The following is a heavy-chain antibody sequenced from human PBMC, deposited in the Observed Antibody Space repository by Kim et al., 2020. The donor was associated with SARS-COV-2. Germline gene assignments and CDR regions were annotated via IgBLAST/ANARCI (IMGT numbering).Heavy chain of an antibody. J-gene: IGHJ4*02. CDR2: TSSNGDTT. V-gene: IGHV3-23*01. Sequence: GGSLRLSCAASGFTFSDYAMSWVRQAPGRGLEWVSATSSNGDTTYYADSVKGRFTISRDNSKNTLYLQMNSLRAEDTAIYYCAKDRRGMLSAGYFDYWGQGTLVTVSS. CDR3: AKDRRGMLSAGYFDY. CDR1: GFTFSDYA. D-gene: IGHD6-13*01.